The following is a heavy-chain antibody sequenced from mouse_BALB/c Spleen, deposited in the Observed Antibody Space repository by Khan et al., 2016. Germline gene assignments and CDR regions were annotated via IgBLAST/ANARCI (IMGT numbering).Heavy chain of an antibody. CDR2: ITYSGTT. D-gene: IGHD2-4*01. CDR3: AIIYYDYDDYSLDY. V-gene: IGHV3-2*02. CDR1: GYSITSDYA. Sequence: EVQLVESGPGLVKPSQSLSLTCTVTGYSITSDYAWNWIRQFSGNKLEWMAYITYSGTTNYNPSLKSRISITRDTSKNQFFLQLNSVTTEDTAPYYCAIIYYDYDDYSLDYWGQGTSVTVSS. J-gene: IGHJ4*01.